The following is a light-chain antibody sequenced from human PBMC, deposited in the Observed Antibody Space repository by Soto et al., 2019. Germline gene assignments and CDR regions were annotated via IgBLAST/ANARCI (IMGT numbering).Light chain of an antibody. CDR3: SSYTGSTNYV. CDR1: SSDVGTYNY. Sequence: QSALTQPASVSGSPGQSITISCTGTSSDVGTYNYVSWYQQHPGKAPKLIIYEVSNRPSGVSNRFSGSKSGNTASLTISGLQAEDEADYYCSSYTGSTNYVFGAGTKLTVL. J-gene: IGLJ1*01. V-gene: IGLV2-14*01. CDR2: EVS.